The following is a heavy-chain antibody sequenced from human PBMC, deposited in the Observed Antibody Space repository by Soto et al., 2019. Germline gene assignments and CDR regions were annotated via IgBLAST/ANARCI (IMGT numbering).Heavy chain of an antibody. CDR3: AKDKGVFNWATSYFDY. J-gene: IGHJ4*02. D-gene: IGHD1-1*01. CDR2: TSYDGNNE. Sequence: GGSLRLSCAASGFTFSNYAMHWVRQAPGKGLEWVALTSYDGNNEYYTDSVKGRFTISRYNSKNTLFLQMNSPRPEDTAVYYCAKDKGVFNWATSYFDYWGQGALVTVSS. V-gene: IGHV3-30*18. CDR1: GFTFSNYA.